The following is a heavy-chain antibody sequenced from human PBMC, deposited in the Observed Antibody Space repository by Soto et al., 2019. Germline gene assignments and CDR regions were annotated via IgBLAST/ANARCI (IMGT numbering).Heavy chain of an antibody. CDR3: ARGGMENPKVTTGINWFDP. D-gene: IGHD4-4*01. CDR1: GGSISSYY. CDR2: IYYSGST. Sequence: SETLSLTCTVSGGSISSYYWSWIRQPPGKGLEWIGYIYYSGSTNYNPSLKSRVTISVDTSKNQFSLKLSSVTAADTAVYYCARGGMENPKVTTGINWFDPWGQGTLVTVSS. V-gene: IGHV4-59*01. J-gene: IGHJ5*02.